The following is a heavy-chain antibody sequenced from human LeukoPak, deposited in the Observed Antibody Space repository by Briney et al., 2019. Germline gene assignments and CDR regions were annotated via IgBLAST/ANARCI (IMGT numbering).Heavy chain of an antibody. CDR2: ISAYNGNT. J-gene: IGHJ4*02. D-gene: IGHD4-11*01. Sequence: ASVKVSCKASGYTFTSYGNSWVRQAPGQGLEWMGWISAYNGNTNYAQKLQGRVTMTTDTSTSTAYMELRSLRSDDTAVYYCARGRDYSNYGALDYWGQGTLVTVSS. CDR3: ARGRDYSNYGALDY. CDR1: GYTFTSYG. V-gene: IGHV1-18*01.